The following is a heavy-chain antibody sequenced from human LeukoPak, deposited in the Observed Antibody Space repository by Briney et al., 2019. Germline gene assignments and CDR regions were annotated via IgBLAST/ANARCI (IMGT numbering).Heavy chain of an antibody. J-gene: IGHJ4*01. CDR1: GYTFTDYY. D-gene: IGHD7-27*01. V-gene: IGHV1-2*06. CDR2: INPKSGGP. Sequence: GASVKVSCKASGYTFTDYYIHWVRQAPGEGLEWMGRINPKSGGPDYAQDFQGRVTMTRDTSINTADVELGSLTSDDTAVYYCARDFASTPNWELDYWGHRTPVTLSS. CDR3: ARDFASTPNWELDY.